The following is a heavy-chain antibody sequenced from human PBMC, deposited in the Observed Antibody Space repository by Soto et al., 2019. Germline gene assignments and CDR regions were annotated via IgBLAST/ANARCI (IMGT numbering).Heavy chain of an antibody. CDR3: ASSNIAAAGFYYYGMDV. V-gene: IGHV4-59*01. CDR2: IYYSGST. CDR1: GDSISSYY. Sequence: QVQLQESGPGLVKPSETLSLTCTVSGDSISSYYWSWIRRPPGKGLEWIGYIYYSGSTNYNPSLKSRVTISVDTSKNQFSLNLSSVTAADTAVYYCASSNIAAAGFYYYGMDVWGRGTTVTVSS. J-gene: IGHJ6*02. D-gene: IGHD6-13*01.